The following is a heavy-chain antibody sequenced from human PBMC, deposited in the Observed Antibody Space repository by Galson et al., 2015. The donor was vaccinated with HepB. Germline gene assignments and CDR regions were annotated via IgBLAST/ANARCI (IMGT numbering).Heavy chain of an antibody. D-gene: IGHD2-15*01. Sequence: SVKVSCKASGGTFSSYAINWVRQATGQGLEWMGWMNPNSGNTGYAQKFQGRVTMTRNTSISTAYMELSSLRSEDTAVYYCARVPLQDDCSGGSCYSYYYYYYMDVWGKGTTVTVSS. J-gene: IGHJ6*03. CDR1: GGTFSSYA. V-gene: IGHV1-8*02. CDR3: ARVPLQDDCSGGSCYSYYYYYYMDV. CDR2: MNPNSGNT.